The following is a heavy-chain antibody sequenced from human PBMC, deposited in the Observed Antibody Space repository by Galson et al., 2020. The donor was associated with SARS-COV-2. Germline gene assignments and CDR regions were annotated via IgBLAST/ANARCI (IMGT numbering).Heavy chain of an antibody. Sequence: SETLSLTCAVYGGSFSGYSWSWVRQPPGKGLEWIGEINHSGSTNYNPSLKSRVFISVDTSKKQCSLKLSSVTAADTAVYYCARGPDIVATIYFDYWGQGTLVTVSS. CDR3: ARGPDIVATIYFDY. CDR2: INHSGST. J-gene: IGHJ4*02. CDR1: GGSFSGYS. D-gene: IGHD5-12*01. V-gene: IGHV4-34*01.